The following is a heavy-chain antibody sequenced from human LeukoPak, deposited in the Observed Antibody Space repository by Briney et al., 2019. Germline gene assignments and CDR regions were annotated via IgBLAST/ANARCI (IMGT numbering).Heavy chain of an antibody. Sequence: GGSGRLSCAASGFTFSSYAMSWVRQAPGKGLEWVSAISGSGGRTYYADSVRGRFTISRDNSKNTLYLQMNSLRAEDTALYYCAKSTLYDFWSGYAYYFDDWGEGTRVRLSS. D-gene: IGHD3-3*01. CDR1: GFTFSSYA. CDR3: AKSTLYDFWSGYAYYFDD. V-gene: IGHV3-23*01. CDR2: ISGSGGRT. J-gene: IGHJ4*02.